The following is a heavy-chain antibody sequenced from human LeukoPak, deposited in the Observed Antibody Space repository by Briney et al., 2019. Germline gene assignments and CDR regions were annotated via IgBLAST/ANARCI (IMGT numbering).Heavy chain of an antibody. V-gene: IGHV3-21*01. Sequence: GGSLRLSCAASGFTFSSCSMNWVRQAPGKGLEWVSSISSTSSYISYTDSVKGRFSISRVNAKNSLYLQMNSLRAEDTAVYYCARAEQRYYYDTSGLRLPDYWGQGTLVTVSS. CDR1: GFTFSSCS. J-gene: IGHJ4*02. D-gene: IGHD3-22*01. CDR3: ARAEQRYYYDTSGLRLPDY. CDR2: ISSTSSYI.